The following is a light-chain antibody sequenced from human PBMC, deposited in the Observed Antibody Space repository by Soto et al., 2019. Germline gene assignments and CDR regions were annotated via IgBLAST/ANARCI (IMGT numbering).Light chain of an antibody. Sequence: DIPMTQSPSTLSASDQGRGSHXVRASQTITRWMAWYQQKPGKAPKLLIYDASTLESGVPSRFSGSRSGTEFTLTISNLQPDDFATYYCQQYNSYSWTFGQGTKV. CDR3: QQYNSYSWT. V-gene: IGKV1-5*01. J-gene: IGKJ1*01. CDR2: DAS. CDR1: QTITRW.